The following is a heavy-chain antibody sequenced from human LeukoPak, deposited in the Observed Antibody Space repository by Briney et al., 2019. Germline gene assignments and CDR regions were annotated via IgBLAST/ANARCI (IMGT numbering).Heavy chain of an antibody. CDR2: ISSSGSTI. J-gene: IGHJ6*04. V-gene: IGHV3-48*03. D-gene: IGHD3-10*01. Sequence: PGGSLRLSCAASGFTFSSYEMNWVRQAPGKGLEWVSYISSSGSTIYYADSVKGRFTISRDNAKNSLYLQMNSLRAEDTAVYYCARDVKYYYGSGSYTPGEYYYYYYGMDVWGKGTTVTVSS. CDR1: GFTFSSYE. CDR3: ARDVKYYYGSGSYTPGEYYYYYYGMDV.